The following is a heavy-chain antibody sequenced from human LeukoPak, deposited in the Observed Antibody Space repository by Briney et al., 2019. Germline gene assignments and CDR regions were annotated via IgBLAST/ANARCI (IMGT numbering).Heavy chain of an antibody. CDR2: INWDGGST. CDR1: GFTFDDYG. V-gene: IGHV3-20*04. J-gene: IGHJ4*02. Sequence: SGGSLRLSCEDSGFTFDDYGMSWVRQAPGKGLEWVSGINWDGGSTFYADPVKGRFTISRDNAKNSLYLQMNSLRAEDTALYYCARDLSDNWYTFGYWGRGTLVTVSS. CDR3: ARDLSDNWYTFGY. D-gene: IGHD1-1*01.